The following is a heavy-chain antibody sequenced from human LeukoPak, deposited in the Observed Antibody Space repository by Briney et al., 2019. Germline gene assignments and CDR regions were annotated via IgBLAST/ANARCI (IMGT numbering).Heavy chain of an antibody. J-gene: IGHJ4*02. CDR1: GGTFSSYA. Sequence: SVKVSCKASGGTFSSYAISWVRQAPGQGLEWMGGIIPIFGTANYAQKFQGRVTITADKSTSTAYMELCSLRSEDTAVYYCARDYYGSGSYYSYWGQGTLATVSS. CDR2: IIPIFGTA. D-gene: IGHD3-10*01. V-gene: IGHV1-69*06. CDR3: ARDYYGSGSYYSY.